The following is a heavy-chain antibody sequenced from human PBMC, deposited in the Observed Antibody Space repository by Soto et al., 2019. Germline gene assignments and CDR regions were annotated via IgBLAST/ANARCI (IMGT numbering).Heavy chain of an antibody. V-gene: IGHV4-59*01. J-gene: IGHJ4*02. CDR3: ARVGGYYGDYPNFDY. D-gene: IGHD4-17*01. CDR2: IYYGGST. CDR1: GGSISSYY. Sequence: SETLSLTCIISGGSISSYYWSWIRQPPGKGLEWIGNIYYGGSTNYNPSRKSRVTISVDTSKNQFSLKLSSVTAADTAVYYCARVGGYYGDYPNFDYWGQGALVTVSS.